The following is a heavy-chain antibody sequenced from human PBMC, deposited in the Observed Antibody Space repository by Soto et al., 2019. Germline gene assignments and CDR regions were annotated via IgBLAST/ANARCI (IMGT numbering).Heavy chain of an antibody. CDR1: GGSFSGYY. D-gene: IGHD1-20*01. Sequence: PSETLSLTCAVYGGSFSGYYWSWIRQPPGKGLEWIGSIYHSGSTYYNPSLKSRVTISVDTSKNQFSLKLSSVTAADTAVYYCAAQGRVSGSSPTFDYWGQGTLVTVSS. V-gene: IGHV4-34*01. J-gene: IGHJ4*02. CDR2: IYHSGST. CDR3: AAQGRVSGSSPTFDY.